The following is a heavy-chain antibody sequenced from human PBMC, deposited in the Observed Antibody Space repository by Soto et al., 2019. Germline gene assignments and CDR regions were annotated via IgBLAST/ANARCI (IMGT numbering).Heavy chain of an antibody. CDR1: GFTFSSYS. CDR2: ISSARDYI. J-gene: IGHJ4*02. Sequence: EVQLVESGGGLVKPGGSLRLSCAASGFTFSSYSMNWVRQAPGKGLERVSSISSARDYIYYAESVKGRFTISSDNAKNSLYLQMNSLRAEDAAVYYCARWVGSGTYSPTYFDYWGQGTLVTVSS. V-gene: IGHV3-21*01. D-gene: IGHD3-10*01. CDR3: ARWVGSGTYSPTYFDY.